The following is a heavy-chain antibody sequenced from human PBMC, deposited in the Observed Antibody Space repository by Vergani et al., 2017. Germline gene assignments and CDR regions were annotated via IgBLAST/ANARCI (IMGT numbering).Heavy chain of an antibody. CDR1: GYSISSGYY. CDR3: VXDPWESGGPYSGC. CDR2: ISHSGYT. Sequence: QVQLEESGPGLLKPSETLSLTCTVSGYSISSGYYWGWIRQPPGKGLEWIGSISHSGYTFYSPSLKSRVSMSVDTSKNQFSLRVNSVTAADTAVYYCVXDPWESGGPYSGCWVRGTLVSVSS. J-gene: IGHJ4*02. D-gene: IGHD2-15*01. V-gene: IGHV4-38-2*02.